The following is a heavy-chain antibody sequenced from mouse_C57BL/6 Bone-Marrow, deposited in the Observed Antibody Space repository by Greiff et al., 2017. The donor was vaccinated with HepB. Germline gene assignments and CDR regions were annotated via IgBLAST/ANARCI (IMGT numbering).Heavy chain of an antibody. Sequence: EVKLVESGGGLVQPGGSLKLSCAASGFTFSDYYMYWVRQTPEKRLEWVAYISNGGGSTYYPDTVKGRFTISRDNAKNTLYLQMSRLKSEDTAMYYCARTYDYDVSWFAYWGQGTLVTVSA. V-gene: IGHV5-12*01. CDR3: ARTYDYDVSWFAY. CDR2: ISNGGGST. J-gene: IGHJ3*01. CDR1: GFTFSDYY. D-gene: IGHD2-4*01.